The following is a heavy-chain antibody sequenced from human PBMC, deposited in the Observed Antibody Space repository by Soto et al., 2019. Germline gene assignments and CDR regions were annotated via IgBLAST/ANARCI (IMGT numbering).Heavy chain of an antibody. CDR3: ARADYGDFGKFDY. V-gene: IGHV4-59*01. Sequence: PSETLSLTCTVSGGSISSYYWSWIRQPPGKGLEWIGYIYYSGSTNYNPSLKSRVTISVDTSKNQFSLKLSSVTAADTAVYYCARADYGDFGKFDYWGQGTLVTVSS. D-gene: IGHD4-17*01. CDR2: IYYSGST. J-gene: IGHJ4*02. CDR1: GGSISSYY.